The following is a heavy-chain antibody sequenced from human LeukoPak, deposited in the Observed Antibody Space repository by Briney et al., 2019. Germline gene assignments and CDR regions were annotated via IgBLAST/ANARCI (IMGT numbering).Heavy chain of an antibody. J-gene: IGHJ4*02. CDR3: ARGRREVGASERIYYFDY. D-gene: IGHD1-26*01. CDR1: GYTFTSYD. Sequence: ASVKVSCKASGYTFTSYDINWVRQATGQGLEWMGWMNPNSGNTGYAQKFQGRVAMTRNTSISTAYMELSSLRSEDTAVYYCARGRREVGASERIYYFDYWGQGTLVTVSS. V-gene: IGHV1-8*01. CDR2: MNPNSGNT.